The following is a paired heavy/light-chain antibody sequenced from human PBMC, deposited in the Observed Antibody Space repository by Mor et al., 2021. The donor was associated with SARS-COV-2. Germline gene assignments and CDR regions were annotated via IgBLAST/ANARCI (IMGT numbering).Light chain of an antibody. CDR2: DVS. J-gene: IGLJ2*01. CDR1: SSDVGGYNY. CDR3: CSYAGSYTLKV. Sequence: QSALTQPRSVSGSPGQSVTISCTGTSSDVGGYNYVSWYQQHPGKAPKLMIYDVSKRPSGVPDRFSGSKSGNTASLTISGLQAEDEADYYCCSYAGSYTLKVFGGGTKLTVL. V-gene: IGLV2-11*01.
Heavy chain of an antibody. CDR1: GGSISSGGYY. Sequence: QVQLQESGPGLVKPSQTLSLTCTVSGGSISSGGYYWSWIRQHPGKGLEWIGYIYYSGSTYYNPSLKSRVTISVDTSKNQFSLKLSSVTAADTAVYYCARESERDDILTGYYRENWFDPWGQGTLVTVSS. CDR3: ARESERDDILTGYYRENWFDP. CDR2: IYYSGST. V-gene: IGHV4-31*03. J-gene: IGHJ5*02. D-gene: IGHD3-9*01.